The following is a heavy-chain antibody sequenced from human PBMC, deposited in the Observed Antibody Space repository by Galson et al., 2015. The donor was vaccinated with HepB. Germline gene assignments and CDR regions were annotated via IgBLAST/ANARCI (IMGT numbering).Heavy chain of an antibody. CDR3: AKLVGANRFDY. V-gene: IGHV3-53*05. Sequence: SLRLSCAASGLTVSSNYMSWVRQAPGKGLEWVSVIYSDGSTYYTDSVKGRFTISRDNSKNTLFLQMNSLRAEDTAVYYCAKLVGANRFDYWGQGTLVTVSS. CDR2: IYSDGST. D-gene: IGHD1-26*01. J-gene: IGHJ4*02. CDR1: GLTVSSNY.